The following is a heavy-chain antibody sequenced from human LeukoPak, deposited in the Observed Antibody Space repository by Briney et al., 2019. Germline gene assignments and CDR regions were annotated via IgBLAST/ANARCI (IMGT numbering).Heavy chain of an antibody. J-gene: IGHJ4*02. CDR2: VYYTGST. V-gene: IGHV4-59*08. CDR1: GGSISNYY. D-gene: IGHD5-12*01. CDR3: ARKLSGDY. Sequence: PSETLSLTCTVSGGSISNYYWTWIRQPPGKALEWIGYVYYTGSTNFNPSLKSRVSISVDTSKNQFSLQLRSVTAAETAVYYCARKLSGDYWGQGTLVTVSS.